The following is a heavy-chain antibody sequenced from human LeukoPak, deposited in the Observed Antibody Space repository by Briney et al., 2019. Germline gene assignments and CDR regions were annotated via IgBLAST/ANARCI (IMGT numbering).Heavy chain of an antibody. J-gene: IGHJ4*02. Sequence: GGSLRLSCAAPGFTFTNYCMHWVRQPPGKGLVWVSQICTDETTIGYADSVKGRFTISRDNAKNTLYLQMNSLRAEDTAVYYCARNDNSGSYRVFDYWGQGTLVTVSS. CDR1: GFTFTNYC. D-gene: IGHD1-26*01. V-gene: IGHV3-74*01. CDR3: ARNDNSGSYRVFDY. CDR2: ICTDETTI.